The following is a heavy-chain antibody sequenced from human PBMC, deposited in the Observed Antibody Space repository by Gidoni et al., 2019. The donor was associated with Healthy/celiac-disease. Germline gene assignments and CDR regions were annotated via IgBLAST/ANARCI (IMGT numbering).Heavy chain of an antibody. CDR2: ISGSGGST. CDR1: GFTFSSYA. D-gene: IGHD1-26*01. Sequence: EVQLLESGGCLVQPGGSLRLSCAASGFTFSSYAMSWVRQAPGKGLEWVSAISGSGGSTYYADSVKGRFTISRDNSKNTLYLQMNSLRAEDTAVYYCAKASGGGIRWELLVGPFDYWGQGTLVTVSS. J-gene: IGHJ4*02. V-gene: IGHV3-23*01. CDR3: AKASGGGIRWELLVGPFDY.